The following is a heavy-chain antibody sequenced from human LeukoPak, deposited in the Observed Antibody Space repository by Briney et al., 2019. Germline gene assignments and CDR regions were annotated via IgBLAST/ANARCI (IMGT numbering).Heavy chain of an antibody. CDR2: ISWNSGSI. D-gene: IGHD4-17*01. Sequence: PGRSLRLSCAASGFTFDDYAMHWVRQAPGKGLGWVSGISWNSGSIGYADSVKGRFTISRDNAKNSLYLQMNSLRAEDTALYYCAKDSGSSVSDGVLDYWGQGTLVTVSS. CDR3: AKDSGSSVSDGVLDY. V-gene: IGHV3-9*01. J-gene: IGHJ4*01. CDR1: GFTFDDYA.